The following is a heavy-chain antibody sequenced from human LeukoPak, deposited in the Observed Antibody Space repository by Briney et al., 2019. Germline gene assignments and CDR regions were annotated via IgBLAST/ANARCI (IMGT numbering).Heavy chain of an antibody. J-gene: IGHJ4*02. D-gene: IGHD3-22*01. CDR2: ISDSGGST. CDR1: GITLSNYG. Sequence: GGSLRLSCAVSGITLSNYGMSWVRQAPGRGLEWVAGISDSGGSTNYADSVKGRFTSSRDNPKNTLYLQMNSLRAEDTAVYFCAKRGVVIRVILVGFHKEAYYFDSWGQGALVTVSS. CDR3: AKRGVVIRVILVGFHKEAYYFDS. V-gene: IGHV3-23*01.